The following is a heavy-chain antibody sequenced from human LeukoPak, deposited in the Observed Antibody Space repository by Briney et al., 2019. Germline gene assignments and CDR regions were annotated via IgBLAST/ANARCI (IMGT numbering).Heavy chain of an antibody. D-gene: IGHD6-6*01. V-gene: IGHV1-8*03. J-gene: IGHJ4*02. CDR1: GYTFTTYG. CDR3: NVGGRHSSSYYFDY. CDR2: MNPNSGNT. Sequence: GASVKVSCKTSGYTFTTYGINWVRQATGQGLEWMGWMNPNSGNTGYAQKFQGRVTITRNTSISTAYMELSSLRSEDTAVYYCNVGGRHSSSYYFDYWGQGTLVTVSS.